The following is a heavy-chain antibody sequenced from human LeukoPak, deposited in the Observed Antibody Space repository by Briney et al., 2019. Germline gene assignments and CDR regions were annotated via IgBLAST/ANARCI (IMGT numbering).Heavy chain of an antibody. CDR2: IYYSGLTNY. V-gene: IGHV4-61*01. Sequence: SETLSLTCTVSGGSVSSPIYYWSWIRQPPGKGLEWIGYIYYSGLTNYNYNPSLKSRGTISVDTSKNQFSLKLNSVTAADTAVYYCARHGSKTFGGVIGNDAFDIWGQGTMVTVSS. CDR3: ARHGSKTFGGVIGNDAFDI. D-gene: IGHD3-16*02. CDR1: GGSVSSPIYY. J-gene: IGHJ3*02.